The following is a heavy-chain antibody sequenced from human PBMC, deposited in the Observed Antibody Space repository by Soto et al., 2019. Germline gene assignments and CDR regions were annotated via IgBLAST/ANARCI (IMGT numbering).Heavy chain of an antibody. J-gene: IGHJ4*02. CDR1: GYTFPSSG. V-gene: IGHV1-18*04. D-gene: IGHD6-13*01. CDR3: ARARRIAAAAIDY. Sequence: ASVQVSFPASGYTFPSSGISWVRQAPGQGLEWMGWISAYNGNTNYAQKLQGRVTMTTDTSTSTAYMELRSLRSDDTAVYYCARARRIAAAAIDYWGQGTLVTVSS. CDR2: ISAYNGNT.